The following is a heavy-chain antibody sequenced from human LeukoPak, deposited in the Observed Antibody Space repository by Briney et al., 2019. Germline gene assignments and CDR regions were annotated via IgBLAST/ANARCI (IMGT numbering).Heavy chain of an antibody. V-gene: IGHV4-34*10. D-gene: IGHD3-16*02. Sequence: SETLSLTCAVYGGSFSGDFWSWIRQSPGKGLEWIGEINHGGSTTYNPSLQSRVAMSVDTSTNQIYLKMASVTAADTAVYYCARYDYVWGSYRYTGFDYWGQGTLVTVSS. CDR1: GGSFSGDF. CDR3: ARYDYVWGSYRYTGFDY. J-gene: IGHJ4*02. CDR2: INHGGST.